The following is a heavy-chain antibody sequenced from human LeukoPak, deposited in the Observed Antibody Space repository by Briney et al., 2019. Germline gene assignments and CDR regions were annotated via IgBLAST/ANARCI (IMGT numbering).Heavy chain of an antibody. D-gene: IGHD3-10*01. J-gene: IGHJ4*02. CDR3: AKDGVLWFGESSVGFDY. V-gene: IGHV3-23*01. CDR1: GFTFSNYA. CDR2: VSGHGGSI. Sequence: GGSLRLSCAASGFTFSNYAMGWVRQAPGKGLEWVSTVSGHGGSIYYADSVKGRFTISRDNSKNTLYLQMNSLRAEDTAVYYCAKDGVLWFGESSVGFDYWGQGTLVTVSS.